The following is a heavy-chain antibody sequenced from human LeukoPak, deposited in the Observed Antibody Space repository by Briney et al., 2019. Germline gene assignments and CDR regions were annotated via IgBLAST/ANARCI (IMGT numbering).Heavy chain of an antibody. CDR2: IYYSGST. J-gene: IGHJ5*02. CDR1: GGSISSSGYY. Sequence: SETLSLTXTVSGGSISSSGYYWGWISQPPGKGLEWIASIYYSGSTYYNPSLKSRVTISVDTSKNQLSLKLSSLTAADTAVYYCARHEYSGSYYGLSWFDPWGQGTLVTVSS. V-gene: IGHV4-39*01. D-gene: IGHD1-26*01. CDR3: ARHEYSGSYYGLSWFDP.